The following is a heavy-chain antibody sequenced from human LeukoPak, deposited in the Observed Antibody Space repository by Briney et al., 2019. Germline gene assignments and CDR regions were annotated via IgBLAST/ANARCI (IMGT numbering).Heavy chain of an antibody. J-gene: IGHJ6*03. CDR1: GGSISSSSYY. Sequence: PSETLSLTCTVSGGSISSSSYYWGWLRQPPGKGLEWIGSIYYSGSTYYNPSLKSRVTISVYTSKNQFSLKLSSVTAADTAVYYCARDRSRGTAMSYYYYYYMDVWGKGTTVTVSS. CDR2: IYYSGST. V-gene: IGHV4-39*07. D-gene: IGHD5-18*01. CDR3: ARDRSRGTAMSYYYYYYMDV.